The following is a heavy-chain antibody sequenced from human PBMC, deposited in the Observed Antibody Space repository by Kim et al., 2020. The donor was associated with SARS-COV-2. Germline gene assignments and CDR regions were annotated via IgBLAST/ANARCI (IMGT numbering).Heavy chain of an antibody. J-gene: IGHJ6*02. Sequence: ASVKVSCKASGYTFTSYDINWVRQATGQGLEWMGWMNPNSGNTGYAQKFQGRVTMTRNTSISTAYMELSSLRSEDTAVYYCASGSRVSGGYGMDVWGQGTTVTVSS. CDR3: ASGSRVSGGYGMDV. CDR1: GYTFTSYD. V-gene: IGHV1-8*01. D-gene: IGHD3-10*01. CDR2: MNPNSGNT.